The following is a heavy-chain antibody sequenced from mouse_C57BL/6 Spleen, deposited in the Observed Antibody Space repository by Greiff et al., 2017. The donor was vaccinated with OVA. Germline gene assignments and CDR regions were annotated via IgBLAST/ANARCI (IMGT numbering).Heavy chain of an antibody. D-gene: IGHD3-1*01. Sequence: QVHVKQPGAELVKPGASVKMSCKASGYTFTSYWITWVKQRPGQGLEWIGDIYPGSGSTNYNEKFKSKATLTVDTSSSTAYMQLSSLTSEDSAVYYCARPSARWYFDVWGTGTTVTVSS. CDR3: ARPSARWYFDV. V-gene: IGHV1-55*01. CDR2: IYPGSGST. CDR1: GYTFTSYW. J-gene: IGHJ1*03.